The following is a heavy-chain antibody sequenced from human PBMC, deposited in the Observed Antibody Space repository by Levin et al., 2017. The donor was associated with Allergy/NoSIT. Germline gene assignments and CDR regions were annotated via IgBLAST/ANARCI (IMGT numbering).Heavy chain of an antibody. V-gene: IGHV4-34*01. CDR2: INHSGST. J-gene: IGHJ3*02. D-gene: IGHD3-10*01. CDR3: ATRRITMVRGVGVSAFDI. CDR1: GGSFSGYY. Sequence: PSETLSLTCAVYGGSFSGYYWSWIRQPPGKGLEWIGEINHSGSTNYNPSLKSRVTISVDTSKNQFSLKLSSVTAADTAVYYCATRRITMVRGVGVSAFDIWGQGTMVTVSS.